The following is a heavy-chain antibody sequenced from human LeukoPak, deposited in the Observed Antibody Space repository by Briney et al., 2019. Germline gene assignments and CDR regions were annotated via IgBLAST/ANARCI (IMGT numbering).Heavy chain of an antibody. CDR2: INPNSGGT. J-gene: IGHJ4*02. V-gene: IGHV1-2*02. D-gene: IGHD5-18*01. CDR1: GYTFTGYY. CDR3: ARGTGEGYSYGRYYFDY. Sequence: ASVRVSCKASGYTFTGYYMHWVRQAPGQGLEWMGWINPNSGGTNYAQKFQGRVTMTRDTSISTAYMELSRLRSDDTAVYYCARGTGEGYSYGRYYFDYWGQGTLVAVSS.